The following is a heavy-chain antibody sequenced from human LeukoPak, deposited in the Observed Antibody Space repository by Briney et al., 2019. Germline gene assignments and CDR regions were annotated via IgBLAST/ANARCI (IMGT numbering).Heavy chain of an antibody. J-gene: IGHJ4*02. D-gene: IGHD3-10*01. V-gene: IGHV3-23*01. CDR3: AKVIYYGSENVDF. Sequence: PGGSLRLSCSASGFTFSSYAMSWVRQAPGKGLEWVSGISASGGSTYYADSVNGRFTTSRDNSKNTLYLQINSLRAEDTALYYCAKVIYYGSENVDFWGQGTLVTVSS. CDR2: ISASGGST. CDR1: GFTFSSYA.